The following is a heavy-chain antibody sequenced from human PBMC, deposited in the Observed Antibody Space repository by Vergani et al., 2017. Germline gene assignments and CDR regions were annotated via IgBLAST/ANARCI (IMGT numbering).Heavy chain of an antibody. Sequence: VSCKASGGTFSSYTISWVRQAPGQGLEWMGRIIPILGIANYAQKFQGRVTITADKSTSTAYMELSSLRSEDTAVYYCARESYCGGDCLEYFQHWGQGTLVTVSS. CDR1: GGTFSSYT. V-gene: IGHV1-69*04. D-gene: IGHD2-21*02. CDR2: IIPILGIA. J-gene: IGHJ1*01. CDR3: ARESYCGGDCLEYFQH.